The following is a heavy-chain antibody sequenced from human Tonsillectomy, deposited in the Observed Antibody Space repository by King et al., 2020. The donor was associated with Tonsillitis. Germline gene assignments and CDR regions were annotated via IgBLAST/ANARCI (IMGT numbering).Heavy chain of an antibody. CDR3: ASGTYYDFWSGYLRDFDY. J-gene: IGHJ4*02. CDR1: GITFSNYW. CDR2: IKQDGSEK. Sequence: VQLVESGGGLVQPGGSLRLSCAASGITFSNYWMSWVRQAPGKGLEWVANIKQDGSEKYYVDSVKGRFTISRDNAKNSLYLEMNSLRAEETAVYYCASGTYYDFWSGYLRDFDYWGQGTLVTVSS. D-gene: IGHD3-3*01. V-gene: IGHV3-7*02.